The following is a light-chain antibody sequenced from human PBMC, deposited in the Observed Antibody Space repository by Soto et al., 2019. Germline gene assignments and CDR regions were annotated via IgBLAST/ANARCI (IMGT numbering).Light chain of an antibody. CDR1: QGIHNN. J-gene: IGKJ4*01. Sequence: DVQMTQSPSSLSASAGDRVTISCRAGQGIHNNLAWYQQKPGKPPKLLMYSESNVQSGVPSPLRASGYGTGLTVTIMSLQNEDVGTYSCQKYHNARRSFGGGTTVEI. V-gene: IGKV1-27*01. CDR2: SES. CDR3: QKYHNARRS.